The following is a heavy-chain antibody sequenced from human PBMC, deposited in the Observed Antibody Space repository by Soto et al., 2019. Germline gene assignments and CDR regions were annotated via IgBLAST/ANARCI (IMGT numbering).Heavy chain of an antibody. CDR1: GYTFTGYY. CDR2: INPNSGGT. D-gene: IGHD2-2*01. Sequence: PSVKVSCKASGYTFTGYYMHWVRQAPGQGLEWMGWINPNSGGTNYAQKFQGWVTMTRDTSISTAYMELSRLRSDDTAVYYCAREDIVVVPAARTRGWFDPWGQGTLVTVSS. V-gene: IGHV1-2*04. CDR3: AREDIVVVPAARTRGWFDP. J-gene: IGHJ5*02.